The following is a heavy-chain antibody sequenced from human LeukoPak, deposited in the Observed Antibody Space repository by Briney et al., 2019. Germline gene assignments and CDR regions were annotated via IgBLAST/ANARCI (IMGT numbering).Heavy chain of an antibody. D-gene: IGHD3-9*01. CDR1: GFTSSSYW. Sequence: GGSLRLSCAASGFTSSSYWMHWVRQAPGKGQVWVSRINSDGSSTSYADSVKGRFTISRDNAKNTLYLQMNSLRAEDTAVYYCARVGWLSPPFDYWGQGTLVTVSS. J-gene: IGHJ4*02. CDR2: INSDGSST. V-gene: IGHV3-74*01. CDR3: ARVGWLSPPFDY.